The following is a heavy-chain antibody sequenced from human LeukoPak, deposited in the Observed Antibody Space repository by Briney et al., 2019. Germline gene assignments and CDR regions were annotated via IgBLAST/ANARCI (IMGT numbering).Heavy chain of an antibody. Sequence: ASVKVSCKASGGTFSSYAISWVRQAPGQGLEWMGGIIPIFGTANYAQKFQGRVTITADESTSTAYMELSSLRSEDTAVYYCARDREGSDGSGSYHPNYYYYYMDVWGKGTTVTISS. V-gene: IGHV1-69*13. CDR3: ARDREGSDGSGSYHPNYYYYYMDV. J-gene: IGHJ6*03. D-gene: IGHD3-10*01. CDR1: GGTFSSYA. CDR2: IIPIFGTA.